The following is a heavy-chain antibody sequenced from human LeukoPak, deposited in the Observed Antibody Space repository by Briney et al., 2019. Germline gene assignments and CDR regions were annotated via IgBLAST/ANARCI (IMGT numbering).Heavy chain of an antibody. J-gene: IGHJ4*02. Sequence: SETLSLTCTVSGRSISNYYWSWIRQPPGKGLEWIGYIYYSGSTNYNPSLKSRVTISVDTSKNQFSLNLSSVTAADTAVYYCARGLWQWLVDYWGQGTLVTVSS. CDR3: ARGLWQWLVDY. D-gene: IGHD6-19*01. V-gene: IGHV4-59*01. CDR1: GRSISNYY. CDR2: IYYSGST.